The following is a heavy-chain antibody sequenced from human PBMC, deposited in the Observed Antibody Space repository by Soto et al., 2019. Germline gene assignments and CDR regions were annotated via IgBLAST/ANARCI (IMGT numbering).Heavy chain of an antibody. V-gene: IGHV4-59*01. J-gene: IGHJ4*02. Sequence: QVQLQQSGPGLVKPSETLSLTCTVSGVSITSDYWSWIRQPPGQGLEWIGYIHYTGTNNYNPSLKSRVPISLDTSRSPFSLRLTSCTAADTAMYYCARGFYDSEGQSAPFYYWGQGFLVTVSS. CDR2: IHYTGTN. CDR1: GVSITSDY. CDR3: ARGFYDSEGQSAPFYY. D-gene: IGHD3-22*01.